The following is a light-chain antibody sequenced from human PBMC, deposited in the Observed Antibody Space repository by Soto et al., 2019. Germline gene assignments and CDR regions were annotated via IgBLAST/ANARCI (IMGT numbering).Light chain of an antibody. CDR3: VAWADSLSGVV. Sequence: QSVLPQPPSASGTPGQRVPISCSGGSSNIGGHHVYWYHQLPGPAPTLLMYKSDQRPSVVPDRFSGSKSGTSASLVISGLRSEDGADYYCVAWADSLSGVVFGGGTKLTVL. CDR1: SSNIGGHH. V-gene: IGLV1-47*01. J-gene: IGLJ3*02. CDR2: KSD.